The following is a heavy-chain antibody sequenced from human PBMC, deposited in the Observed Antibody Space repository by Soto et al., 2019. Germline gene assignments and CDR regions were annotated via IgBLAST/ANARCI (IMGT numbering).Heavy chain of an antibody. CDR3: AKAGCISTSCPLYYYGMDV. CDR2: ISGSGGST. CDR1: GFTFSSYA. J-gene: IGHJ6*02. Sequence: PGGSLRLSCAASGFTFSSYAMSWVRQAPGKGLEWVSAISGSGGSTYYADSVKGRFTISRDNSKNTLYLQMNSLRAEDTAVYYCAKAGCISTSCPLYYYGMDVWGQGTTVTVSS. V-gene: IGHV3-23*01. D-gene: IGHD2-2*01.